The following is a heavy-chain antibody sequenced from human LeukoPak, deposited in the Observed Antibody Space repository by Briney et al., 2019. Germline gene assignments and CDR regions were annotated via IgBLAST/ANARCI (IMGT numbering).Heavy chain of an antibody. D-gene: IGHD6-6*01. CDR3: ARLSLGHY. CDR1: GFTVSNNY. Sequence: SGGSLRLSCAASGFTVSNNYMSWVRQAPGKGLEWVSVIYSGGSTYYADSVKGRFTISRDTSKNTLSLQMNSLRAEDTAVYYCARLSLGHYWGQGTLVTVSS. CDR2: IYSGGST. V-gene: IGHV3-53*01. J-gene: IGHJ4*02.